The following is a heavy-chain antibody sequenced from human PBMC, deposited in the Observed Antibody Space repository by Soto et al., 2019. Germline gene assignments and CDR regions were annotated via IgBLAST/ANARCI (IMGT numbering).Heavy chain of an antibody. CDR2: ISASGGRT. D-gene: IGHD1-26*01. CDR3: AKDWDLLRAFDI. Sequence: GGSLRLSCAASGFTFSSYAMSWVRQAPGKGLEWVSGISASGGRTYYADSVKGRFTISRDNSKNTMYLQMNSLRVEDTAVYKCAKDWDLLRAFDIWGQGTMVTVSS. V-gene: IGHV3-23*01. J-gene: IGHJ3*02. CDR1: GFTFSSYA.